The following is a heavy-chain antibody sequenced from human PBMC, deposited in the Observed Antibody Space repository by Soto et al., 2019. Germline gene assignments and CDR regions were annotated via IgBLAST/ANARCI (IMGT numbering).Heavy chain of an antibody. CDR1: GFTFDDYA. Sequence: SLKISCAASGFTFDDYAMHWVRQAPGKGLEWVSGISWNSGSIGYADSVKGRFTISRDNAKNSLYLQMNSLRAEDTALYYCAKDEGGYFDYWGQGTLVTVSS. J-gene: IGHJ4*02. D-gene: IGHD1-26*01. V-gene: IGHV3-9*01. CDR3: AKDEGGYFDY. CDR2: ISWNSGSI.